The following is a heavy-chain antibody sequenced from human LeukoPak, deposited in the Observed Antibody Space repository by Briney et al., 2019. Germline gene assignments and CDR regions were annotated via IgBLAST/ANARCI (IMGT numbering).Heavy chain of an antibody. CDR2: IQNDGSNE. J-gene: IGHJ6*03. Sequence: PGGSLRLSCAASGFTFSSYGMHWVRQAPGKGLEGGAYIQNDGSNEQYADSVKGRFSISRDSSKNILYLQMNSLRAEDTAVYYCAKDRCSNGIGCYYYYMDVWGKGTTVTISS. CDR3: AKDRCSNGIGCYYYYMDV. CDR1: GFTFSSYG. V-gene: IGHV3-30*02. D-gene: IGHD2-8*01.